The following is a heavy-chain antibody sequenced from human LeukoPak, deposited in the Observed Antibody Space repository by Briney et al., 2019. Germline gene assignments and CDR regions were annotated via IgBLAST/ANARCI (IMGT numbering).Heavy chain of an antibody. J-gene: IGHJ4*02. V-gene: IGHV1-2*02. CDR2: INPNSGGT. Sequence: ASVKVSCKASGYTFTGYYMHWVRQAPGQGLEWMGWINPNSGGTNYAQKFQGRVTMTRDTSISTAYMELSRLRSEDTAVYYCARDPGKHCGGDCSGDYWGQGTLVTVSS. CDR3: ARDPGKHCGGDCSGDY. CDR1: GYTFTGYY. D-gene: IGHD2-21*02.